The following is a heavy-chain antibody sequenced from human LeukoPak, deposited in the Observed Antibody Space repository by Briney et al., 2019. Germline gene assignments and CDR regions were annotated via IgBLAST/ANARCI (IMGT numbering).Heavy chain of an antibody. CDR3: TTDSSWNYREGDWFDL. V-gene: IGHV3-15*01. Sequence: GGSLRLSCAASGFTFSNAWMSWVRQAPGKGLEWVGRIKSKTDGGTTDYAAPVKGRFTISRDDSKNTLYLQMNNLKTDDTAVYYCTTDSSWNYREGDWFDLWGQGTLVTVSS. CDR1: GFTFSNAW. CDR2: IKSKTDGGTT. J-gene: IGHJ5*02. D-gene: IGHD1-7*01.